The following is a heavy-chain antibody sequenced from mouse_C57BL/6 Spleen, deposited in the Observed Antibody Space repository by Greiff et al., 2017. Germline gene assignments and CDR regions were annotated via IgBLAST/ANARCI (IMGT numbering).Heavy chain of an antibody. CDR3: AREGYSNEGFAY. V-gene: IGHV1-55*01. J-gene: IGHJ3*01. Sequence: QVQLQQPGAELVKPGASVKMSCKASGYTFTSYWITWVKQRPGQGLEWIGDIYPGSGSTNYNEKFKSKATLTVDTSSSTAYMQLSSLASEDSAVYYCAREGYSNEGFAYWGQGTLVTVSA. D-gene: IGHD2-5*01. CDR2: IYPGSGST. CDR1: GYTFTSYW.